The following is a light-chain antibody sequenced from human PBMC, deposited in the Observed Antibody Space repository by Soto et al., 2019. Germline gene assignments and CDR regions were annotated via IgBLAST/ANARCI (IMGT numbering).Light chain of an antibody. J-gene: IGLJ2*01. CDR2: DVT. CDR1: SSDVGGYDH. CDR3: SSYTNKDTLL. V-gene: IGLV2-14*03. Sequence: QSVLTQPASVSGSPGQSITISCTGTSSDVGGYDHVSWYQQHPGKAPKLIIYDVTVRPSGISRRFSGSKSDNTASLAVSGLQPEDEADYYCSSYTNKDTLLLGGGTQLTVL.